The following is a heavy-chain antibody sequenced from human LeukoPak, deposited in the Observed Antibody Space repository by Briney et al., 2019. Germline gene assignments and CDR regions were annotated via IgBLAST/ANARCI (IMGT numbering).Heavy chain of an antibody. J-gene: IGHJ6*02. V-gene: IGHV3-7*01. CDR1: GFTFSSYW. CDR2: IKQDGSEK. Sequence: GPLRLSCAASGFTFSSYWMSWVRQAPGKGLGWVANIKQDGSEKYYVDSVKGRFTISRDNAKNSLYLQMNSLRAEDTAVYYCAREEPYCSSTSCYQGLYYYYGMDVWGQGTTVTVSS. CDR3: AREEPYCSSTSCYQGLYYYYGMDV. D-gene: IGHD2-2*01.